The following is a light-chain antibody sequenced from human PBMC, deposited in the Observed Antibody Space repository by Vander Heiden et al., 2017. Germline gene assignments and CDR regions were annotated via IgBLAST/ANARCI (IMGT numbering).Light chain of an antibody. V-gene: IGKV3-20*01. CDR2: GAS. Sequence: EIVLTQSPGTLSLSPGERATLSCRASQSVSNSYLAWYQQKPGQAPRVLIYGASSRVAGIHVISGSGYVTDFTLTSSRREHEDFAVYYAHQHSSSKTFGQGTKVEIK. CDR3: HQHSSSKT. J-gene: IGKJ1*01. CDR1: QSVSNSY.